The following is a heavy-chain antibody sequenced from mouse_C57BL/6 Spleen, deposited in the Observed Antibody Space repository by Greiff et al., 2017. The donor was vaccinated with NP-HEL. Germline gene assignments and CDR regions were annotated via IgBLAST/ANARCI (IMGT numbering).Heavy chain of an antibody. CDR1: GYTFTSYW. J-gene: IGHJ2*01. Sequence: VQLQQPGAELVMPGASVKLSCKASGYTFTSYWMHWVKQRPGQGLEWIGEIDPSDSYTNYNQKFKGKSTLTVDKSSSTAYMQLSSLTSEDSAVYYCARQIYYYGSRYFDYWGQGTTLTVSS. CDR3: ARQIYYYGSRYFDY. V-gene: IGHV1-69*01. CDR2: IDPSDSYT. D-gene: IGHD1-1*01.